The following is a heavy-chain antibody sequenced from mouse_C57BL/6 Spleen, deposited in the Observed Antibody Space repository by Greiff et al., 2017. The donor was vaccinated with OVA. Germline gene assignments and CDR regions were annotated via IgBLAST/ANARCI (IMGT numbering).Heavy chain of an antibody. CDR3: ARRIISTTVGDWYFDV. V-gene: IGHV1-85*01. J-gene: IGHJ1*03. Sequence: VQLQQSGPELVKPGASVKLSCKASGYTFTSYDINWVKQRPGQGLEWIGWIYPRDGSTKYNEKFKGKATLTVDTSSSTAYMELHSLTSEDSAVYFCARRIISTTVGDWYFDVWGTGTTVTVSS. CDR2: IYPRDGST. D-gene: IGHD1-1*01. CDR1: GYTFTSYD.